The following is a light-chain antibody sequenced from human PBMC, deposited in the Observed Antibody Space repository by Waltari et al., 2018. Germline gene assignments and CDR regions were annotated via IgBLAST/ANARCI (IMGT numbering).Light chain of an antibody. V-gene: IGLV2-11*01. CDR1: SSDVGGYNY. CDR2: DVS. CDR3: CSYAGSSYV. J-gene: IGLJ1*01. Sequence: QSALTQPRSVSGSPGQSVTISCTGTSSDVGGYNYVSWYQQHPGKAPKLMISDVSKRPSGVPDRVSGYKSGNTDSLTISGLQAEDEADYYCCSYAGSSYVFGTGTKVTVL.